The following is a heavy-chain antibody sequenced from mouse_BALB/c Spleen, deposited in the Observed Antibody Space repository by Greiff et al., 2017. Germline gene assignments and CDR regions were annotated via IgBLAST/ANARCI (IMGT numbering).Heavy chain of an antibody. CDR1: GYTFTSYW. J-gene: IGHJ3*01. V-gene: IGHV1-5*01. D-gene: IGHD1-1*01. CDR3: TRNYGPWFAY. Sequence: EGQLQQSGTVLARPGASVKMSCKASGYTFTSYWMHWVKQRPGQGLEWIGAIYPGNSDTSYNQKFKGKAKLTAVTSTSTAYMELSSLTNEDSAVYYCTRNYGPWFAYWGQGTLVTVSA. CDR2: IYPGNSDT.